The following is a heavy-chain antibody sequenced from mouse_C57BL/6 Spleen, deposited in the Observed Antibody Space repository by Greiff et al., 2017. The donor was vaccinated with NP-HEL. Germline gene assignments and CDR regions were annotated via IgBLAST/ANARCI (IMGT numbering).Heavy chain of an antibody. D-gene: IGHD1-1*01. V-gene: IGHV1-55*01. CDR3: ARLSYGSTDYYAMDY. J-gene: IGHJ4*01. CDR1: GYTFTSYW. Sequence: VQLQQPGAELVKPGASVKMSCKASGYTFTSYWITWVKQRPGQGLEWIGDIYPGSGSTNYNEKFKSKATLTVDTSSSTAYMQLSSLTSEDSAVYYCARLSYGSTDYYAMDYWGQGTSVTVSS. CDR2: IYPGSGST.